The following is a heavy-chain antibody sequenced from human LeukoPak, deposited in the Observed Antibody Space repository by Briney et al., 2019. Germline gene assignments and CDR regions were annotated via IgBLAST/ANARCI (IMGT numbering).Heavy chain of an antibody. CDR3: TKDRSGYSGYGFDY. J-gene: IGHJ4*02. CDR1: GFTFSSYA. D-gene: IGHD5-12*01. V-gene: IGHV3-23*01. Sequence: GGSLRLSCAASGFTFSSYAMSWVRQAPGKGLEWVSGIDGSAGSTYYADSVKGRFTISRDNSKNTLYLQMNSLRAEDTAVYYCTKDRSGYSGYGFDYWGQGSLVTVSS. CDR2: IDGSAGST.